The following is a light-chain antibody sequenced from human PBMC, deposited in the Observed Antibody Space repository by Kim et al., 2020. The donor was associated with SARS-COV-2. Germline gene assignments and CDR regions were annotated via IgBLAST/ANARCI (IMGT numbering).Light chain of an antibody. Sequence: DIQMTQSPPSLSASVGDRVTITCQASQDIRNYLNWYQQKPGKAPKLLIYDASNLETGVPSRFSGGESGTDFTFTISNLQPEDIATYYCQQYDTLPLTFGPGTKVDIK. CDR2: DAS. J-gene: IGKJ3*01. CDR1: QDIRNY. V-gene: IGKV1-33*01. CDR3: QQYDTLPLT.